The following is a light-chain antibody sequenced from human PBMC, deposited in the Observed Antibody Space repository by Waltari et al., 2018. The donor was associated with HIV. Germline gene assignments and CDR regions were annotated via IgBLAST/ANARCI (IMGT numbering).Light chain of an antibody. Sequence: QSALTQPPSASGSPGQSVTISCTGTSSDIGGYTYVSWYQQYPGKAPKLMIYEVSKRPSGVPDRFFGSKSANTASLTVSVLQAEDEADYYCSSYGGSANLLFGGGTKLTVL. CDR2: EVS. V-gene: IGLV2-8*01. J-gene: IGLJ2*01. CDR3: SSYGGSANLL. CDR1: SSDIGGYTY.